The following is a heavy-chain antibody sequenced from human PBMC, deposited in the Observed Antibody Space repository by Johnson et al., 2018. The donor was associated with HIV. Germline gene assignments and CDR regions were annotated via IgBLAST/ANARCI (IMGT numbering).Heavy chain of an antibody. Sequence: QVQLVESGGGGVQPGRSLRLSCVVSGFTFSSHGMHWVRQAPGRGLEWVAVISYDGSNKYYADSVKGRFTVSRDYSKSTLYLQMISQRAEDTAVYFCARDSLAHDAFDIWGQGTMVTVSS. CDR2: ISYDGSNK. J-gene: IGHJ3*02. CDR1: GFTFSSHG. V-gene: IGHV3-30*19. CDR3: ARDSLAHDAFDI.